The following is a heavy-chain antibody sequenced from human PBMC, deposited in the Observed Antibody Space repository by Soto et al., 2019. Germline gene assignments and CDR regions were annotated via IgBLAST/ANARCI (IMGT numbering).Heavy chain of an antibody. CDR2: ISSSGSTI. Sequence: GSLRLSCEASGLSLSDYYMSWIRQAPGKGLEWVSYISSSGSTIYYADSVKGRFTISRDNAKKSLYLQMNSLRAEDKAVYYCARDQLAFDYWGQGTLVTVSS. CDR3: ARDQLAFDY. V-gene: IGHV3-11*01. D-gene: IGHD6-13*01. CDR1: GLSLSDYY. J-gene: IGHJ4*02.